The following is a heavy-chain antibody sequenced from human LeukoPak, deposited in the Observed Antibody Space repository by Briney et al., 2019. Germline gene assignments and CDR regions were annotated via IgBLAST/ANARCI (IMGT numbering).Heavy chain of an antibody. J-gene: IGHJ6*02. CDR3: ATYYDSSGYPSGVGGMDV. Sequence: GESLKISCKGSGYRFTSYWIGWVRQMPGKGLESMGIIYPGDSDTRYSPSFHGQVTISADKSISTAYLQWSSLKASDTAMYYCATYYDSSGYPSGVGGMDVWGQGTTVTVSS. D-gene: IGHD3-22*01. CDR2: IYPGDSDT. V-gene: IGHV5-51*01. CDR1: GYRFTSYW.